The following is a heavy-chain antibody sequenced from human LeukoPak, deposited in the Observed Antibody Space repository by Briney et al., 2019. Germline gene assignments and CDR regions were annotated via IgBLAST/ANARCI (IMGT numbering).Heavy chain of an antibody. D-gene: IGHD6-13*01. CDR2: IYTGGGT. Sequence: KASETLSLTCTVSGDSISTYYWSWIRQPAGKGLEWIGRIYTGGGTNYNPSLKSRVTMSLDTSKNQFSLKLTSVTAADTAVYYCARDLMYSSTWETFNWGQGTLVTVSS. J-gene: IGHJ4*02. CDR1: GDSISTYY. CDR3: ARDLMYSSTWETFN. V-gene: IGHV4-4*07.